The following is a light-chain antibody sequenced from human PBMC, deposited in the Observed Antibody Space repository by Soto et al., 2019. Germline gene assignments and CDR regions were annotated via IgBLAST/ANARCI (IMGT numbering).Light chain of an antibody. Sequence: EIVLTQSPVTLSSSPGERATLSCRASQSVSTNNLAWYQQKPGQAPRLLIYGASTRATGIPARFSGSGSGTDFTLTISRLEPEDFAVYYCQQYGSSPRTFGQGTKVDIK. CDR2: GAS. CDR1: QSVSTNN. J-gene: IGKJ1*01. V-gene: IGKV3-20*01. CDR3: QQYGSSPRT.